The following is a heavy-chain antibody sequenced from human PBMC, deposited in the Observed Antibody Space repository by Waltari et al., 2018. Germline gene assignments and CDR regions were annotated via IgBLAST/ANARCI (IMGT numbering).Heavy chain of an antibody. D-gene: IGHD1-1*01. CDR1: GFTFSSFC. CDR2: ISSDASDT. V-gene: IGHV3-74*03. Sequence: EEQLVESGGGLVQPGDSLRLSCAASGFTFSSFCMNWVRQDPGQGPRWVSRISSDASDTTYADSVKGRFTISRDNARNTLYLQMNRLRAEDTAVYFCARVSRRTYRSPVPGRHYYYGMDVWGQGTTVTVSS. CDR3: ARVSRRTYRSPVPGRHYYYGMDV. J-gene: IGHJ6*02.